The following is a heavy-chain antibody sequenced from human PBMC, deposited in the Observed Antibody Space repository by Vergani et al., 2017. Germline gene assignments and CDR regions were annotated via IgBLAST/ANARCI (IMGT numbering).Heavy chain of an antibody. D-gene: IGHD6-6*01. Sequence: QVQLVESGGGVVQPGRSLRLSCAASGFTFSSYAMHWVRQAPGKGLEWLAFISNDGSKKYSADSVKGRFTISRDNSKNTLYLQMNSLRAEDTAVYYCAREALSSSLCYYYYYMDVWGKGTTVTVSS. CDR2: ISNDGSKK. J-gene: IGHJ6*03. CDR1: GFTFSSYA. V-gene: IGHV3-30-3*01. CDR3: AREALSSSLCYYYYYMDV.